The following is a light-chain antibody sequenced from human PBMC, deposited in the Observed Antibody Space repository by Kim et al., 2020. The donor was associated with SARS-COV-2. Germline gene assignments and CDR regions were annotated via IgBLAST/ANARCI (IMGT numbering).Light chain of an antibody. CDR3: SSYSSSSTLV. V-gene: IGLV2-14*03. J-gene: IGLJ3*02. CDR2: DVT. Sequence: GQSITISCTGTRSDIGDYNYVSWYQQHPGEAPKLIIYDVTDRPSGVSNRFSGSKSATTASLTISRLRAEDEADYFCSSYSSSSTLVFGGGTKVTVL. CDR1: RSDIGDYNY.